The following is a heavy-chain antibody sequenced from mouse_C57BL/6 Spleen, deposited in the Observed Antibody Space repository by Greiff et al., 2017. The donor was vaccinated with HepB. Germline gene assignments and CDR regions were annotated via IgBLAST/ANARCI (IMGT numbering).Heavy chain of an antibody. CDR2: IYPGGGYT. D-gene: IGHD6-1*01. CDR3: ARGGLPHGGYYAMDY. J-gene: IGHJ4*01. Sequence: VQLQESGAELVRPGTSVKMSCKASGYTFTNYWIGWAKQRPGHGLEWIGDIYPGGGYTNYNEKFKGKATLTADKSSSTAYMQFSSLTSEDSAIYYCARGGLPHGGYYAMDYWGQGTSVTVSS. V-gene: IGHV1-63*01. CDR1: GYTFTNYW.